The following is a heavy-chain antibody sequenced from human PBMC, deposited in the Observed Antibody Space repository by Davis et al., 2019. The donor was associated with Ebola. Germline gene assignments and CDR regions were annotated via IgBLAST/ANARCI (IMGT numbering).Heavy chain of an antibody. CDR1: GDSVSSNSAA. CDR3: ARAGYSYGPGSYYYMDV. D-gene: IGHD5-18*01. J-gene: IGHJ6*03. V-gene: IGHV6-1*01. CDR2: TYYRSKWYN. Sequence: HSQTLSLTCAISGDSVSSNSAAWNWIRQSPSRGLEWLGRTYYRSKWYNDYAVSVKSRITINPDTSKNQFSLQLNSVTPEDTAVYYCARAGYSYGPGSYYYMDVWGKGTTVTVSS.